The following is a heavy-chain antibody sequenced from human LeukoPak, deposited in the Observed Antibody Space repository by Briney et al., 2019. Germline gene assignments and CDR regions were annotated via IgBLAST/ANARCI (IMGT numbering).Heavy chain of an antibody. Sequence: PSETLSLTCTVSGGSISSSSYYWGWIRQPPGKGLEWIGSVYYTGASYYNPSLKSRVTISIDTSKNHFSLNLTSVTAADTAVYYCARGLLVPDARGPFYMDIWGKGITVTVSS. J-gene: IGHJ6*03. CDR2: VYYTGAS. D-gene: IGHD2-2*01. CDR1: GGSISSSSYY. V-gene: IGHV4-39*07. CDR3: ARGLLVPDARGPFYMDI.